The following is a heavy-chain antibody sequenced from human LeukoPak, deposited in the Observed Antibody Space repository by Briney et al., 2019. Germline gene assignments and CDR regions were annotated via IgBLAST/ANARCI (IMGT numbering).Heavy chain of an antibody. CDR3: ASIKIAQAIAPDFHY. D-gene: IGHD3-3*01. Sequence: VGSLRLSSAASGFTFSSSSMNWVSQAPGKGLEWVSYISSSSSTIYYADSVKGRFTISRDNAKNSLFLQMNSLRDEDTAVYYCASIKIAQAIAPDFHYWRQGNLVTVSS. J-gene: IGHJ4*02. CDR1: GFTFSSSS. CDR2: ISSSSSTI. V-gene: IGHV3-48*02.